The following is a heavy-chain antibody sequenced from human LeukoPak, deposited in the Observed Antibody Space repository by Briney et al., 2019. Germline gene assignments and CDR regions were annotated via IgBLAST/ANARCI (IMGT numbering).Heavy chain of an antibody. V-gene: IGHV6-1*01. D-gene: IGHD6-19*01. CDR2: TYYRSKWYN. CDR1: GDSVSSKNGA. CDR3: ARDFGTTGWHTFDY. Sequence: SQTLSLTCVVSGDSVSSKNGAWNWIRQSPSRGLEWLGRTYYRSKWYNDYAESMEGRMTISQDTSKNQYSLHLNSVTPDDTVVYYCARDFGTTGWHTFDYWGQGTLVTVSS. J-gene: IGHJ4*02.